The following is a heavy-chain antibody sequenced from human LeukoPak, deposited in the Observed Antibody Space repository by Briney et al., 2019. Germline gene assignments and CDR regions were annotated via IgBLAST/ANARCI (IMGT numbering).Heavy chain of an antibody. Sequence: ASVKVSCRASAYTFINYGLCWVRQAPGQGLEWMGWISAYSGNTVYAQRLQGRVTMTIDTSTSTAYMELRSLRSDDTAVYYCAREVPAALRSTLDSWGQGTLVTVSS. CDR2: ISAYSGNT. CDR1: AYTFINYG. J-gene: IGHJ4*02. CDR3: AREVPAALRSTLDS. V-gene: IGHV1-18*01. D-gene: IGHD2-2*01.